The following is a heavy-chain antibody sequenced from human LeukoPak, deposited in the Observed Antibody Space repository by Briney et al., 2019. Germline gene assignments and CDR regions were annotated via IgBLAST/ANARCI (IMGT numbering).Heavy chain of an antibody. V-gene: IGHV4-4*09. D-gene: IGHD2-15*01. CDR1: GGSISSYY. Sequence: SGTLSLTCTVSGGSISSYYWSWIRQPPGKGLEWIGYIYTSGSTNYNPSLKSRVTISVDTSKNQFSLKLSSVTAADTAVYYCARQRYCSGGSCYYNWFDPWGQGTLVTVSS. CDR2: IYTSGST. J-gene: IGHJ5*02. CDR3: ARQRYCSGGSCYYNWFDP.